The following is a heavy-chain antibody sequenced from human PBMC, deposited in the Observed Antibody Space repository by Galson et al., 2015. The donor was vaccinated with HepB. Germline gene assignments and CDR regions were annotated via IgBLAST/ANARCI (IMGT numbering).Heavy chain of an antibody. CDR1: GYTFTGYY. V-gene: IGHV1-2*04. CDR2: INPNSGGT. D-gene: IGHD6-13*01. CDR3: ARDPNSSSWYDY. J-gene: IGHJ4*02. Sequence: SVKVSCKASGYTFTGYYMHWVRQAPGQGLEWMGWINPNSGGTNYAQKFQGWVTMTRDTSISTAYMELSRLRSDDTAVYYCARDPNSSSWYDYWGQGTLVTVSS.